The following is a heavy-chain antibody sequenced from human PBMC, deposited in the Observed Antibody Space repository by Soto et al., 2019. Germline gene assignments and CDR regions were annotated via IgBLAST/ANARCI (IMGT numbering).Heavy chain of an antibody. V-gene: IGHV4-59*01. CDR1: GGSISSYY. CDR2: IYYSGST. Sequence: QVQLQESGPGLVKPSETLSLTCTVSGGSISSYYWSWIRQPPGKGLEWIGYIYYSGSTNYNPSLKSRVTISVDTSKNQCSLKLSSVTAADTAVYYCARVTDYGVSTGPNLYYYYGMDVWGQGTTVTVSS. J-gene: IGHJ6*02. CDR3: ARVTDYGVSTGPNLYYYYGMDV. D-gene: IGHD4-17*01.